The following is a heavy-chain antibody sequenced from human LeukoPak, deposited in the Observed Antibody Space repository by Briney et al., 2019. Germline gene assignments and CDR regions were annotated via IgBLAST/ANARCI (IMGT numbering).Heavy chain of an antibody. J-gene: IGHJ3*02. CDR1: GITFSNYR. CDR3: ARHTYCSGSSCYIGDAFDI. CDR2: ISTDSITT. V-gene: IGHV3-48*01. Sequence: GGSLRLSCAASGITFSNYRMNWVRQAPGKGLEWISYISTDSITTFYADSVRGRFIISRDNANNSLYLQMNGLRVEDTALYYCARHTYCSGSSCYIGDAFDIGGHGTMVTVSS. D-gene: IGHD2-2*02.